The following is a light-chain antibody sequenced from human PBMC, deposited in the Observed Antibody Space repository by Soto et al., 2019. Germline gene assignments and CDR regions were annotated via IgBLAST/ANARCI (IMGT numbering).Light chain of an antibody. CDR1: RSDSAC. CDR2: KAS. J-gene: IGKJ1*01. CDR3: QQYDM. Sequence: DLQMTPFPSTLPASLGDTVTITCRARRSDSACFAWYQKIPGGAPKILIYKASILESGVPSRFSGSGSGTEFTLTITSLQHQDLATYYCQQYDMFGPGTKVDIK. V-gene: IGKV1-5*03.